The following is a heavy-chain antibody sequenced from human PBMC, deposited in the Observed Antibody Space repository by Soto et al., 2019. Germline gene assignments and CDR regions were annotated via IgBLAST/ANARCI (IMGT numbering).Heavy chain of an antibody. V-gene: IGHV4-59*01. CDR2: IYYSGST. D-gene: IGHD6-25*01. J-gene: IGHJ5*02. CDR3: ARDFSGSGYEGGWFDP. Sequence: SETLSLTCTVSGGSISSYYWSWIRQPPGKGLEWIGYIYYSGSTNYNPSLKSRVTISVDTSKNQFSLKLSSVTAADTAVYYCARDFSGSGYEGGWFDPWGQGTLVTVSS. CDR1: GGSISSYY.